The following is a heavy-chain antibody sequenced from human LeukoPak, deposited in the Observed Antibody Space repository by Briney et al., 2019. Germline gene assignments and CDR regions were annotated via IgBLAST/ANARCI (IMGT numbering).Heavy chain of an antibody. CDR2: ISYRGST. D-gene: IGHD6-19*01. Sequence: SETLLLPCTVFGASISTHYWSWIRQSPGKGLEWIGYISYRGSTDYNPSLRSRVTLSVDTSTNQISLRLMSVTAADTAVYYCTRDGGVAVTPLDFDFWGQGTLVTVSS. CDR3: TRDGGVAVTPLDFDF. V-gene: IGHV4-59*11. J-gene: IGHJ4*02. CDR1: GASISTHY.